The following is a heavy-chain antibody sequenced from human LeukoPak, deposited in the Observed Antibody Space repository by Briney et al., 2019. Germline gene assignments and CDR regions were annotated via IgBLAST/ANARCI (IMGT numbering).Heavy chain of an antibody. J-gene: IGHJ3*02. Sequence: ASVKVSCKVSGYTLTELSMHWVRQAPGKGLEWMGGFDPEDGETIYAQKFQGRVTMTEDTSTDTAYMELSSLRSEDTAVYYCATVAGYQHPDAFDIWGQGTMVTVSS. CDR3: ATVAGYQHPDAFDI. D-gene: IGHD2-2*01. CDR1: GYTLTELS. V-gene: IGHV1-24*01. CDR2: FDPEDGET.